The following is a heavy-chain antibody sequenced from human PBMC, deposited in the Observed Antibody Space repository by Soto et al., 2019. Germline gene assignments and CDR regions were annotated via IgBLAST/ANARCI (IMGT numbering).Heavy chain of an antibody. D-gene: IGHD3-10*01. CDR1: GYTFTSYG. Sequence: ASVKVSCKASGYTFTSYGISWVRQAPGQGLEWMGWISAYNGNTNYAQKLQGRVTMTTDTSTRTAYMGLRSLGSDDTAVYYCARDPWFGENYGMDVWGQGTTVTVSS. CDR2: ISAYNGNT. V-gene: IGHV1-18*01. CDR3: ARDPWFGENYGMDV. J-gene: IGHJ6*02.